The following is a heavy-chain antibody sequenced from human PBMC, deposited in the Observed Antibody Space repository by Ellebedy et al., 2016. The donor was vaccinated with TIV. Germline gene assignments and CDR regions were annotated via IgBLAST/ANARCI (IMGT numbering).Heavy chain of an antibody. J-gene: IGHJ4*02. Sequence: MPSETLSLTCAISGDSVSSNSAAWDWIRQSPSRGLEWRGRTYYRSKWYNDYAASVKSRITINPDTSKNQFSLQLNSVTPEDTAVYYCARAQAPTYYYDSSGYWYFDYWGQGTLVTVSS. V-gene: IGHV6-1*01. D-gene: IGHD3-22*01. CDR2: TYYRSKWYN. CDR3: ARAQAPTYYYDSSGYWYFDY. CDR1: GDSVSSNSAA.